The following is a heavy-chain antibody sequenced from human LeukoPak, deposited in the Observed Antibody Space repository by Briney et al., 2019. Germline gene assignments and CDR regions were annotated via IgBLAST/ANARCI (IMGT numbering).Heavy chain of an antibody. Sequence: KTSETLSLTCTVSGGSISSYYWSWIRQPPGKGLEWIGYIYYSGSTYYNPSLKSRVTISVDTSKNQFSLKLSSVTAADTAVYYCARGGRSEGMDVWGQGTTVTVSS. D-gene: IGHD4-17*01. CDR3: ARGGRSEGMDV. J-gene: IGHJ6*02. CDR1: GGSISSYY. V-gene: IGHV4-59*12. CDR2: IYYSGST.